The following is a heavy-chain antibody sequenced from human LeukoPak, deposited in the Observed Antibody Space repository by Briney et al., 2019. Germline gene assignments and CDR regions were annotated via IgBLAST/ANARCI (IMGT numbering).Heavy chain of an antibody. V-gene: IGHV1-18*01. CDR2: ISAYNGNT. CDR3: ARAVVEVQFDY. J-gene: IGHJ4*02. D-gene: IGHD3-22*01. Sequence: ASVKVSCKASGYTFTIYGIGWGRQAPGQGLEWMGWISAYNGNTNYSQKLQGRVTMTTHTSTSTAYMELRSLRSDATAVYYCARAVVEVQFDYWGQGTLVTVSS. CDR1: GYTFTIYG.